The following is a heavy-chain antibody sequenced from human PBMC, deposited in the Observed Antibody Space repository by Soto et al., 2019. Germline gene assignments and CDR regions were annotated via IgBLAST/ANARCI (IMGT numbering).Heavy chain of an antibody. CDR1: GDSVSSNSAA. J-gene: IGHJ3*01. CDR3: ARGSGDGYHNAFDL. Sequence: QTLSLTCAISGDSVSSNSAAWNWIRQSPSRGLEWLGRTYYRSKWYNDYAVSVKSRITINPDTSKNQFSLQLNSVTPEDTAVYYCARGSGDGYHNAFDLSAQGTIRTVSS. D-gene: IGHD5-12*01. V-gene: IGHV6-1*01. CDR2: TYYRSKWYN.